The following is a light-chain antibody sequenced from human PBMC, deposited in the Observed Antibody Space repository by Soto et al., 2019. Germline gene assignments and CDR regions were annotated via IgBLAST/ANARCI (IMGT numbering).Light chain of an antibody. CDR1: QTIKNS. CDR2: SAS. CDR3: QQFYIAPVT. V-gene: IGKV1-39*01. J-gene: IGKJ5*01. Sequence: DIQMSQSPSSLSASVGDRVTITCRASQTIKNSLNWYQQKPGSAPNLLIYSASSLHVGVPSRFSGSKSGPDFTLTISGLQPEDLATYYCQQFYIAPVTFGQGTRLEIK.